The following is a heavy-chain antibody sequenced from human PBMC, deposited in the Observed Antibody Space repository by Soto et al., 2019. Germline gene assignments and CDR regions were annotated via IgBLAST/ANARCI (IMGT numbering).Heavy chain of an antibody. CDR1: GFTFSNYG. V-gene: IGHV3-30*18. J-gene: IGHJ4*02. D-gene: IGHD4-17*01. CDR2: ISYHGRDK. CDR3: AKDHLMTTVATVGY. Sequence: QVQLVESGGGVVQPGRSLRLSCAASGFTFSNYGMHWVRQAPGKGLEWVAVISYHGRDKYYADSVKGRFTISRDNSKNTVYLEMNRLRAEDTAVYYCAKDHLMTTVATVGYWGQGTLVTVSS.